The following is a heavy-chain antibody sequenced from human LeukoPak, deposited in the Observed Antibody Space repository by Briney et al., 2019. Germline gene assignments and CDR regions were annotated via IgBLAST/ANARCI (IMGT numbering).Heavy chain of an antibody. J-gene: IGHJ3*02. CDR2: INPNSGGT. D-gene: IGHD4-17*01. V-gene: IGHV1-2*02. CDR3: ASYGDYVDNAFDI. CDR1: GYTFTGYY. Sequence: PEASVKVSCKASGYTFTGYYMHWVRQAPGQGLEWMGWINPNSGGTNYAQKFQGRVTMTRDTSISTAYMELSRLRSDDTAVYYCASYGDYVDNAFDIWGQGTMVTVSS.